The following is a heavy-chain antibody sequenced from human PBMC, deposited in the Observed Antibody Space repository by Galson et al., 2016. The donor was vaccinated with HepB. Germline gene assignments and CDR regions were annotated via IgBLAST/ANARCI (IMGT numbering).Heavy chain of an antibody. CDR3: ARDKVQWRGFFDY. CDR1: GLTFGTHA. J-gene: IGHJ4*02. CDR2: VSYDGYTK. D-gene: IGHD2-8*01. Sequence: SLRLSCAASGLTFGTHAMHWVRQAPGKGLEWVAIVSYDGYTKSYADSVRDRFTISRDNSKNTLFLQMDSLTTEDTAVYYCARDKVQWRGFFDYWGQGTLVTVSS. V-gene: IGHV3-30-3*01.